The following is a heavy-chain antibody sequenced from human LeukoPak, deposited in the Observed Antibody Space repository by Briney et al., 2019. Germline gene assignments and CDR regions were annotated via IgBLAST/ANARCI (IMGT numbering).Heavy chain of an antibody. CDR3: ARQERFGESPRGWFDP. Sequence: PSETLSLTCTVSGGAISSYYWSWLRHPPGKGLEWIGYIYYSGSTNYNPSLKSRVPISVDTSKNQFSLKLSSVTAADTAVYYCARQERFGESPRGWFDPWGQGTLVTVSS. V-gene: IGHV4-59*08. CDR1: GGAISSYY. J-gene: IGHJ5*02. CDR2: IYYSGST. D-gene: IGHD3-10*01.